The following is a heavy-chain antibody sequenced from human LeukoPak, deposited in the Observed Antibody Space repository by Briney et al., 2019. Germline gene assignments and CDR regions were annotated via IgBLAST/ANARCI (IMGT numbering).Heavy chain of an antibody. CDR1: GFTFSSYA. CDR3: VRGFTGKDDF. J-gene: IGHJ4*02. D-gene: IGHD2-15*01. Sequence: HPGGSLRLSCAASGFTFSSYAMSWVRQAPGEGLEWVSAISGSGGTTYYADSVKGRFTISRDNSKNTLYLQMNSLRAEDTAVYYCVRGFTGKDDFWGQGTLVTVSS. CDR2: ISGSGGTT. V-gene: IGHV3-23*01.